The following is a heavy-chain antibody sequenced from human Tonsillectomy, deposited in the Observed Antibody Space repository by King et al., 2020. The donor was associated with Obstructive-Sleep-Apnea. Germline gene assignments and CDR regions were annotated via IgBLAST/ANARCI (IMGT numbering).Heavy chain of an antibody. V-gene: IGHV4-31*03. CDR3: ARSTPPYCSGGSCGGFDY. J-gene: IGHJ4*02. CDR2: NYYSGST. D-gene: IGHD2-15*01. CDR1: GGSISSGGYY. Sequence: VQLQESGPGLVKPSQTLSLTCTVSGGSISSGGYYWSWIRQHPGKGLEWIGYNYYSGSTYYNPSFKSRVTILVDTFKNQVSLKLSSVTAADTAVYYCARSTPPYCSGGSCGGFDYWGQGTLVTVSS.